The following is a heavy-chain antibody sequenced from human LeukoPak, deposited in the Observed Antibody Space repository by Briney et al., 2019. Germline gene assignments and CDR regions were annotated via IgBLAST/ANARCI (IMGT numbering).Heavy chain of an antibody. CDR2: IYYSGST. CDR1: GDSIRNAY. V-gene: IGHV4-59*01. Sequence: SETLSLTCSVSGDSIRNAYWSWIRQPPGKGLEWIGYIYYSGSTNYNPSLKSRVTISVDTSKNQFSLKLSSVTAADTAVYYCATTVNYYDTIWGQGTLVTVSS. J-gene: IGHJ4*02. D-gene: IGHD3-22*01. CDR3: ATTVNYYDTI.